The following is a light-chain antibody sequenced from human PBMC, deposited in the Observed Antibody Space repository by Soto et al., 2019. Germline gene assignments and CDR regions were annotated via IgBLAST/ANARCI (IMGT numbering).Light chain of an antibody. CDR3: CSWTSSSTYV. J-gene: IGLJ1*01. CDR1: SSDVGSYDR. V-gene: IGLV2-18*02. Sequence: PGQSAAISCTGTSSDVGSYDRVSWYQQPPGTAPKLIISEVSNRPSGVPDRFSGSKSGNTASLTISGLQAEDEADYYCCSWTSSSTYVFGAGTKVTVL. CDR2: EVS.